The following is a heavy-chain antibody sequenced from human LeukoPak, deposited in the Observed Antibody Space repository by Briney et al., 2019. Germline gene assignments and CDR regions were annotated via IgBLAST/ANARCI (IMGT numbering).Heavy chain of an antibody. J-gene: IGHJ5*02. Sequence: AGGSLRLSCVASGFTFSSYWMSWVRQAPGEGLEWVANIKQDGTEKNYVDSVKGRFTISRDNAKNSLYLQMNSLRAEDTAVYYCARERGSGSYHPFDPWGQGTLATVSS. V-gene: IGHV3-7*01. CDR2: IKQDGTEK. D-gene: IGHD3-10*01. CDR3: ARERGSGSYHPFDP. CDR1: GFTFSSYW.